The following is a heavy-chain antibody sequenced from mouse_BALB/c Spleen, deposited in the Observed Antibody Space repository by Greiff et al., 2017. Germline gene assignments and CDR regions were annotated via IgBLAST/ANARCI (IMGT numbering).Heavy chain of an antibody. D-gene: IGHD1-3*01. CDR1: GFSLTSYG. Sequence: VQLVESGPGLVAPSPCLSFTCTVSGFSLTSYGVHWVRQPPGQGLEWLGVIWAGGRTNYNSALMSRLSISKDNAKSQVFFKMNSLQTDDTAMYYWARESGYCDYWGQGTTRT. CDR2: IWAGGRT. J-gene: IGHJ2*01. CDR3: ARESGYCDY. V-gene: IGHV2-9*02.